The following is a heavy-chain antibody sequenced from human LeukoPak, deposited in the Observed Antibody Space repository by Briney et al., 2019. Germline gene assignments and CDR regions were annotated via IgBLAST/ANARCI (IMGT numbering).Heavy chain of an antibody. D-gene: IGHD6-19*01. V-gene: IGHV4-34*01. J-gene: IGHJ4*02. Sequence: KTSQTLSLTCAVYGGSFSGYYWSWIRQPPGKGPEWIGEINHSGSNNYNPSLKSRVTISVDTSKNQFSLKLSSVTAADTAVYYCATTGYSSGWYLGYWGQGTLVTVSS. CDR1: GGSFSGYY. CDR2: INHSGSN. CDR3: ATTGYSSGWYLGY.